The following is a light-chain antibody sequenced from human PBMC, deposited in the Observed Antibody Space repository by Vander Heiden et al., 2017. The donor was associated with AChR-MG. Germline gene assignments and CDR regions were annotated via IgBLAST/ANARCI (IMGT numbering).Light chain of an antibody. J-gene: IGKJ3*01. Sequence: DIVMTQSPDSLAVSLGERATLNCKSSQSVLYSSNNKNNLAWYQQKPGQPPKLLIYWASTRESGVPDRFSGSGSGTDFTLTITSLQAEDVAVYYCQQYYSSPHTFGHGTKVDIK. V-gene: IGKV4-1*01. CDR1: QSVLYSSNNKNN. CDR2: WAS. CDR3: QQYYSSPHT.